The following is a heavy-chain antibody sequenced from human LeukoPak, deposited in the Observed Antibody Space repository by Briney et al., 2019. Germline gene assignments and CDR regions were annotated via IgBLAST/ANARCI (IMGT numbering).Heavy chain of an antibody. J-gene: IGHJ4*02. CDR3: TRGLYQLPFHYDSSGYPLDY. V-gene: IGHV3-74*01. D-gene: IGHD3-22*01. CDR2: INSDGSST. Sequence: GGSLRLSCAASGFTFSSYWMHWVRQAPGKGLVWVSRINSDGSSTSYADSVEGRFTISRDNSKNTLYLQMNSLRAEDTAVYYCTRGLYQLPFHYDSSGYPLDYWGQGTLVTVSS. CDR1: GFTFSSYW.